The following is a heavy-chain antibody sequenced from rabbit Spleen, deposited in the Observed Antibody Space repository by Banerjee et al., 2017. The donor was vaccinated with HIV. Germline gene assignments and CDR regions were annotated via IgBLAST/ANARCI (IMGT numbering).Heavy chain of an antibody. CDR3: ARSGAVNGYYAIYFNL. Sequence: QSLEESGGDLVKPGASLTLTCTASGVSFSSSSYMCWVRQAPGKGLEWIACIDSGSSGFTYFATWAKGRFTISKTSSTTVTLQMTRLTAADTATYFCARSGAVNGYYAIYFNLWGQGTLVTVS. J-gene: IGHJ4*01. CDR1: GVSFSSSSY. V-gene: IGHV1S40*01. D-gene: IGHD1-1*01. CDR2: IDSGSSGFT.